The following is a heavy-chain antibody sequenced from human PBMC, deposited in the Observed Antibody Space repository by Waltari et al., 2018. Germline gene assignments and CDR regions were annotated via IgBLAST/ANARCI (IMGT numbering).Heavy chain of an antibody. D-gene: IGHD3-10*01. V-gene: IGHV3-7*01. CDR3: ARWSRSLWL. CDR1: GFTLCRAG. Sequence: EVQLVESGGNLVKPGGSLRLSCAASGFTLCRAGMGWVRQAPGKGLELVATIKQDGTDKYYVDSVKGRFTVSRDNAKKSLHLQMNSLRAEDTAVYYCARWSRSLWLGGQGTLVTVSS. J-gene: IGHJ4*02. CDR2: IKQDGTDK.